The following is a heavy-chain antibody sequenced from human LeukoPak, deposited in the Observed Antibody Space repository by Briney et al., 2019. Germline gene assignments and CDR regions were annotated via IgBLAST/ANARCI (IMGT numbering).Heavy chain of an antibody. D-gene: IGHD3-10*01. V-gene: IGHV3-23*01. Sequence: PGGSLRLSCAASGFTLSSYAMSWVRQAPGKGLEWVSAISDTGNTYHADSVRGRFTISRDSSKNTLFLQMNRLRPEDAAVYYCAKAPIFGSGSYYNHVDYWGQGTLVTVSS. J-gene: IGHJ4*02. CDR1: GFTLSSYA. CDR3: AKAPIFGSGSYYNHVDY. CDR2: ISDTGNT.